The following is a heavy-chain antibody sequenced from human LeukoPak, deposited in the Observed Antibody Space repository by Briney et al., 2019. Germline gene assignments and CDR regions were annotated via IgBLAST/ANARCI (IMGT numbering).Heavy chain of an antibody. D-gene: IGHD6-13*01. CDR1: GGSISSGNR. V-gene: IGHV4-4*02. J-gene: IGHJ4*02. CDR2: INHSGST. Sequence: SETLSLTCAVSGGSISSGNRGSWVRQAPGKGLEWIGEINHSGSTNYNPSLKSRGTISIDKSKSQFSLILSSMTAADTAVYYCVGVTVAAGIWSFAGWGRGTLVSVSS. CDR3: VGVTVAAGIWSFAG.